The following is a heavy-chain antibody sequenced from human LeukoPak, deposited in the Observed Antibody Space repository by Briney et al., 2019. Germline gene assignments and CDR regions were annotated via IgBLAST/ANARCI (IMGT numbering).Heavy chain of an antibody. CDR1: GFTLSDYW. V-gene: IGHV3-7*01. D-gene: IGHD7-27*01. J-gene: IGHJ4*02. CDR3: AAWGLYNY. CDR2: INLHGGVK. Sequence: PGGSLRLSCAASGFTLSDYWMNWVRQAPGKGLEWVANINLHGGVKLHVDSVEGRFTISRDNAKNSLFLQMTSLKVEDTAVYYCAAWGLYNYWGQGTLVTVSS.